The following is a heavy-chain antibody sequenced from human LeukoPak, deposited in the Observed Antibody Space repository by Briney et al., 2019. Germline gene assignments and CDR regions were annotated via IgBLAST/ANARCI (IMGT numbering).Heavy chain of an antibody. V-gene: IGHV1-18*01. D-gene: IGHD3-22*01. CDR3: ARDAILSYYSDGSAYHGFDF. CDR1: GYTFTNFG. CDR2: ISPYNGNT. Sequence: ASVKVSCKASGYTFTNFGVSWLRQAPGQGLEWMGWISPYNGNTYSAQKFQGRVTMTTDTPTNTAYMDLRSLRSDDTAMYYCARDAILSYYSDGSAYHGFDFWGQGTLVTVSS. J-gene: IGHJ4*02.